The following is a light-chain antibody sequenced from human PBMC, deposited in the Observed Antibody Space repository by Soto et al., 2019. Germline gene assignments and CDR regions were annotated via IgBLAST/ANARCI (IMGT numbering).Light chain of an antibody. Sequence: EIVLTQSPATLSLSPGERATLSCRASQSVSSYLAWYQQKPGQAPRLLIYGASNRATGIPAGFSGSGSGTDFTLTISSLEPEDFAVYYCQQRTNWPLITFGQGTRLEIK. CDR2: GAS. V-gene: IGKV3-11*01. CDR1: QSVSSY. J-gene: IGKJ5*01. CDR3: QQRTNWPLIT.